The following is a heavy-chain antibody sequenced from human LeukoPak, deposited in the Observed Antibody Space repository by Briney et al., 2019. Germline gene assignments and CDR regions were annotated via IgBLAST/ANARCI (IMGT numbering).Heavy chain of an antibody. J-gene: IGHJ4*02. CDR1: GGTFSSYA. Sequence: GASVKVSCKASGGTFSSYAISWVRQAPGQGLEWMGGIIPIFGTANYAQKFQGRVTITADESTSTAYMELSSLRSEDTAVYYCARDAVAARPAYYFDYWGQGILVTVSS. D-gene: IGHD6-6*01. CDR2: IIPIFGTA. CDR3: ARDAVAARPAYYFDY. V-gene: IGHV1-69*13.